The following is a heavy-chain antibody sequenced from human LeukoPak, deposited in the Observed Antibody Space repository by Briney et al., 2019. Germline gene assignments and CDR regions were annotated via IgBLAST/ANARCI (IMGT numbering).Heavy chain of an antibody. CDR2: ISGSGGST. J-gene: IGHJ4*02. D-gene: IGHD3-22*01. CDR1: AFTFSSYA. Sequence: GGSLRLSCAASAFTFSSYAMSWVRQAPGKGLEWVSAISGSGGSTYYADSVKGRFTISRDNSKNTLYLQMNSLRAEDTAVYYCAKDSVVVMTPFDYWGQGTLVTVSS. CDR3: AKDSVVVMTPFDY. V-gene: IGHV3-23*01.